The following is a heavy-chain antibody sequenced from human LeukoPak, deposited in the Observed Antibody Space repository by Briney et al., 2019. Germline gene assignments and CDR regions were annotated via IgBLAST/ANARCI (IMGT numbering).Heavy chain of an antibody. CDR2: ISSSSSTI. V-gene: IGHV3-48*01. D-gene: IGHD2-2*02. J-gene: IGHJ1*01. Sequence: GGSLRLSCAASGFTFSSYWMSWVRQAPGKGLEWVSYISSSSSTIYYADSVKGRFTISRDNAKNSLYLQMNSLRAEDTAVYYCARTPHCSSTSCYRPVGYFQHWGQGTLVTVSS. CDR3: ARTPHCSSTSCYRPVGYFQH. CDR1: GFTFSSYW.